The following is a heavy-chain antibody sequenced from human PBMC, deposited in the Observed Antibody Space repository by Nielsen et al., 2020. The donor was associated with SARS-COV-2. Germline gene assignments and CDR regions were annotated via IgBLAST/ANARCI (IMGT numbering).Heavy chain of an antibody. Sequence: SVKVSCKASGGTFSSYAISWVRQASGQGLEWMGRIIPILGIANYAQKFQGRVTITADKSTSTAYMELSSLRSEDTAVYYCARDLGSPGGSYWSYWGQGTLVTVSS. V-gene: IGHV1-69*04. D-gene: IGHD1-26*01. CDR3: ARDLGSPGGSYWSY. CDR1: GGTFSSYA. J-gene: IGHJ4*02. CDR2: IIPILGIA.